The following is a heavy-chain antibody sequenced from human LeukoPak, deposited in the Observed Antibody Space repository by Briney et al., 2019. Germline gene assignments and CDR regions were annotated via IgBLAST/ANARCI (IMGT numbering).Heavy chain of an antibody. CDR3: ARRELATKYGINGMTRTDAFDI. Sequence: GESLNISCKGSGYPFSNYWIGWVRQMPGKGLEWMGMIYPGDSDTRYSPCFEGQVTIPADKSISTAYLQWGTLKAPDNAMYYCARRELATKYGINGMTRTDAFDIWGQGTMVSVSS. V-gene: IGHV5-51*01. CDR1: GYPFSNYW. J-gene: IGHJ3*02. D-gene: IGHD1-14*01. CDR2: IYPGDSDT.